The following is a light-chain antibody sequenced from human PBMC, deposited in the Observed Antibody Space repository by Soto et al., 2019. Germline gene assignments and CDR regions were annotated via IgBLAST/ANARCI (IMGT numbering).Light chain of an antibody. CDR3: QQRNNWLT. CDR2: DAS. Sequence: EIVLTQSPATLSLSPGDTATLSCRASQSISSAIAWYQQRPGHDPRRLIFDASDRADGIPARFSGTRSGTDFTLTISSLEPEDYAVYDCQQRNNWLTFGGGTRVDI. CDR1: QSISSA. J-gene: IGKJ4*01. V-gene: IGKV3-11*01.